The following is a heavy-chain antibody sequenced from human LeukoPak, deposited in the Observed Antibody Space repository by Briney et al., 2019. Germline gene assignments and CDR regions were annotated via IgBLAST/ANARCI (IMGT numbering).Heavy chain of an antibody. CDR3: ARLRFLEWLLGY. Sequence: ASVKVSCKASGYTFTSYGISWVRQAPGQGLEWMGWIGAYNGNTNYAQKLQGRVTMTTDTSTSTAYMELRSLRSDDTAVYYCARLRFLEWLLGYWGQGTLVTVSS. J-gene: IGHJ4*02. V-gene: IGHV1-18*01. CDR2: IGAYNGNT. D-gene: IGHD3-3*01. CDR1: GYTFTSYG.